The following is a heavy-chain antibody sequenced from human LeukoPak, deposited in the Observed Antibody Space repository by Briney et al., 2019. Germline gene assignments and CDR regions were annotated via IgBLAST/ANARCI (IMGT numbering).Heavy chain of an antibody. Sequence: PGRSLRLSCAASGFTFSSYGMHWVRQAPGKGLEWVAVISYDGSNKYYADSVKGRFTISRDNSKNTLYLQMNSLRAEETAVYFCVRGSGGAGYNYWGDYWGQGTLVTVTP. CDR1: GFTFSSYG. CDR2: ISYDGSNK. D-gene: IGHD5-24*01. CDR3: VRGSGGAGYNYWGDY. J-gene: IGHJ4*02. V-gene: IGHV3-30*03.